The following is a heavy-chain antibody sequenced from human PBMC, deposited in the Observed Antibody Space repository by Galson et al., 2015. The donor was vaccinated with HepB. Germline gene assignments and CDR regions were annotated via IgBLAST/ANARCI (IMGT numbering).Heavy chain of an antibody. D-gene: IGHD3-22*01. J-gene: IGHJ4*02. CDR3: ARWYYFDNSGHYDY. CDR1: GYTFTNNA. V-gene: IGHV1-3*01. Sequence: SVKVSCKASGYTFTNNAIHWVRQAPGQRPEWMGWINAADGNTRYSQKFQGRVTITRDTSASTAYMDLSSLRPEDTAVHYCARWYYFDNSGHYDYWGQGTLVTVSS. CDR2: INAADGNT.